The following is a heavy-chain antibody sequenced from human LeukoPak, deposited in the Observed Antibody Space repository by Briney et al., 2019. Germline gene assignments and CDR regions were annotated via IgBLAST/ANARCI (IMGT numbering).Heavy chain of an antibody. V-gene: IGHV4-59*01. J-gene: IGHJ4*02. CDR1: GGSISSYY. D-gene: IGHD2-15*01. CDR2: IYYSGST. CDR3: ARDRCSGGSCYNFDY. Sequence: PSETLSLTCTVSGGSISSYYWSWIRQPPGKGLEWIGYIYYSGSTNYNPSLKSRVTISVDTYKSQFSLKLSSVTAADPAVYYCARDRCSGGSCYNFDYWGQGTLVTVSS.